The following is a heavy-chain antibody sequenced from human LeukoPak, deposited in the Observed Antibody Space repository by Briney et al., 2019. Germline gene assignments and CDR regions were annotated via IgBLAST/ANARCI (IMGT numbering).Heavy chain of an antibody. CDR3: ASARGYSGYGSLDY. D-gene: IGHD5-12*01. Sequence: ASVKVSCKASGYTLTGYYMHWVRQAPGQGLEWMGWINPNSGGTNSAQKFQGRVTMTRDTSISTAYMELSRLRPDDTAVYYCASARGYSGYGSLDYWGQGTLVTVSS. CDR2: INPNSGGT. CDR1: GYTLTGYY. V-gene: IGHV1-2*02. J-gene: IGHJ4*02.